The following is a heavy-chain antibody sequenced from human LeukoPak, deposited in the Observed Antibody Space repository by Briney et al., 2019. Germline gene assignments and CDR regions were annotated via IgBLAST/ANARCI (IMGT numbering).Heavy chain of an antibody. D-gene: IGHD3-22*01. CDR3: ARDDSHGYHFFDS. V-gene: IGHV3-21*01. Sequence: GGSLRLSCAASGFTFSSYSMNWIRQTPGKGLEWVSSISGSGEFIYYVDSVRGRFTISRDNGKNSLYLQMNSLRPEDTTVYYCARDDSHGYHFFDSWGQGTLVTVSS. CDR1: GFTFSSYS. J-gene: IGHJ4*02. CDR2: ISGSGEFI.